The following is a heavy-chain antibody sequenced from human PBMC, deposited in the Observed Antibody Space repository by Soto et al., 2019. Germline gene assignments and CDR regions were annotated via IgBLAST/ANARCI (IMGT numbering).Heavy chain of an antibody. J-gene: IGHJ5*02. D-gene: IGHD2-2*01. Sequence: QVQLVQSGAEVKKPGSSVKVSCKASGGTFSSYAISWVRQAPGQGLEWMGGSIPIFGTANYAQKFQGRVTITADESTSTAYMELSSLRSEDTAVYYCARAGCSSTSCSRLADNWFDPWGQGTLDTVSS. CDR2: SIPIFGTA. CDR3: ARAGCSSTSCSRLADNWFDP. V-gene: IGHV1-69*01. CDR1: GGTFSSYA.